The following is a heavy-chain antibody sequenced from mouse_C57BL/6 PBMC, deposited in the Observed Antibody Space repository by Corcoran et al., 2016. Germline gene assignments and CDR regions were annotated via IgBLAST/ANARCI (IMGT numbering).Heavy chain of an antibody. J-gene: IGHJ4*01. CDR1: GYTFTDYY. CDR2: INPYNGGT. V-gene: IGHV1-19*01. D-gene: IGHD2-4*01. Sequence: EVQLQQSGPVLVKPGASVKMSCKASGYTFTDYYMNWVKQSHGKSLEWIGVINPYNGGTSYNQKFKGKATLTVDKSSSTAYMELNSLTSEDSAVYYCARHYYDYPYAMDYWGQGTSVTVSS. CDR3: ARHYYDYPYAMDY.